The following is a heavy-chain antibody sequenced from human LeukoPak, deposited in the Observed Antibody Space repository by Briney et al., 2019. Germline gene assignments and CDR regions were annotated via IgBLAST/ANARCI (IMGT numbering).Heavy chain of an antibody. J-gene: IGHJ4*02. D-gene: IGHD4-23*01. Sequence: SVKVSCKASGGTFSSYAISWVRQAPGQGREWMGRIIPILGIANYAQKFQGRVTITADKSTSTAYMELSSLRSEDTAVYYCARAVGGNDYWGQGTLVTVSS. CDR3: ARAVGGNDY. CDR1: GGTFSSYA. V-gene: IGHV1-69*04. CDR2: IIPILGIA.